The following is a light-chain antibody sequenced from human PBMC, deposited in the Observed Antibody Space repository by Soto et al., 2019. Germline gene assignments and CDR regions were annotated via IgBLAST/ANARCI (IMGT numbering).Light chain of an antibody. J-gene: IGKJ4*01. CDR1: QSVNTNY. CDR3: QQRSNWPPLT. CDR2: GAS. V-gene: IGKV3D-20*02. Sequence: EIVLTQSPGTLSLSPGERATLSCRASQSVNTNYLAWYQQKSGQAPRLLIYGASSRATGIPDRFSGSGSGTDFTLTISRLEPEDFAAYFCQQRSNWPPLTFGGGTKVEI.